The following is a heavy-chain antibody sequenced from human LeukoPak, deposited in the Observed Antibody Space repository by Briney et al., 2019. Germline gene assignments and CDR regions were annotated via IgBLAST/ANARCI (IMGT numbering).Heavy chain of an antibody. CDR3: ASIVVVPAALLFDPYYYYMDV. D-gene: IGHD2-2*01. V-gene: IGHV4-30-4*08. J-gene: IGHJ6*03. CDR1: GGSISSGDYY. CDR2: IYYSGST. Sequence: SETLSLTCTVSGGSISSGDYYWSWIRQPPGKGLEWIGYIYYSGSTCYNPSLKSRVTISVDTSKNQFSLKLSSVTAADTAVYYCASIVVVPAALLFDPYYYYMDVWGKGTTVTVSS.